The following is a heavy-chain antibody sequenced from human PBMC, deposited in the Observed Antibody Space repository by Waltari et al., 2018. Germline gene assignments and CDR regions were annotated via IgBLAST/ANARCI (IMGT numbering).Heavy chain of an antibody. V-gene: IGHV3-7*01. CDR1: GFTFNYDW. CDR2: INQDGSDK. D-gene: IGHD6-19*01. J-gene: IGHJ4*02. Sequence: EVQLVESGGGLVQPGGSLRLSCAAAGFTFNYDWMSWVRQAPGKGLEWVAKINQDGSDKSYVDSVKGRFTISRDNAEKSLYLQMSSLRAEDTAVYYCVRENGWSFDNWGQGTLVTVSS. CDR3: VRENGWSFDN.